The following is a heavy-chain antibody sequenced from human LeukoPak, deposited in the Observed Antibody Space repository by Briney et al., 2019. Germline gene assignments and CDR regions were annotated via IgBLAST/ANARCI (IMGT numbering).Heavy chain of an antibody. CDR3: ARVPREGHDNWFDP. Sequence: GGSLRLSCVASGFTFSRHSMNWVRQAPGKGLEWVSYISSSSSIIHYADSVKGRFTISREDAKNSLFLQMNGLRAEDTAVYYCARVPREGHDNWFDPWGQGTLVTVSS. D-gene: IGHD1-26*01. V-gene: IGHV3-48*01. CDR2: ISSSSSII. J-gene: IGHJ5*02. CDR1: GFTFSRHS.